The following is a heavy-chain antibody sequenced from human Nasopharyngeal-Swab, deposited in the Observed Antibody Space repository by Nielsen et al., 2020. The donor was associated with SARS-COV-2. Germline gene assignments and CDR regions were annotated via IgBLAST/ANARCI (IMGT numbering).Heavy chain of an antibody. Sequence: ASVKVSCKASGYTFTSYAMHWVRQAPGQRLEWMGWINAGNGNTKYSQKFQGRVTITRDTSASTAYMELSSLRSEDTAVYYCARGRPEPSYYGSGSRLDYWGQGTLVTVSS. CDR2: INAGNGNT. CDR1: GYTFTSYA. D-gene: IGHD3-10*01. J-gene: IGHJ4*02. V-gene: IGHV1-3*01. CDR3: ARGRPEPSYYGSGSRLDY.